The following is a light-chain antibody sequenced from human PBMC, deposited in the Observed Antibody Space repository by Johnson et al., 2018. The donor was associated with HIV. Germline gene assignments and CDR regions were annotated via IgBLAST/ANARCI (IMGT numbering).Light chain of an antibody. CDR1: SSNIGNSY. Sequence: TPPPSVSAAPGQKVTISCSGSSSNIGNSYVSWYQQLPGTAPKLLIYENNKRPSGIPDRFSGSKSGTSATLGITGLQTGDEADYYCGTWDSSLSALYVFGTGTKVTVL. CDR3: GTWDSSLSALYV. V-gene: IGLV1-51*02. J-gene: IGLJ1*01. CDR2: ENN.